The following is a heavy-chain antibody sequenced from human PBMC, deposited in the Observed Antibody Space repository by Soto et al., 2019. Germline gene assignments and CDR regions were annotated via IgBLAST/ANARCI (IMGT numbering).Heavy chain of an antibody. J-gene: IGHJ4*02. CDR1: GFTFNTHG. D-gene: IGHD2-21*02. Sequence: GSLRLSCAASGFTFNTHGMTWVRQAPGKGLEWISAISAGGDNTYYADSVKGRITISRDNSKNTVYMQMNSLGAEDTAVYYCAKGTEYCGGDCNYLFDYWGQGTLVTVSS. V-gene: IGHV3-23*01. CDR2: ISAGGDNT. CDR3: AKGTEYCGGDCNYLFDY.